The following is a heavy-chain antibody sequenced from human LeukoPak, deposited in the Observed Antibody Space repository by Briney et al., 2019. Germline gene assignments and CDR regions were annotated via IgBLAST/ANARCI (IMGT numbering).Heavy chain of an antibody. CDR1: GVSISSSNSY. CDR3: ARGYCSGGSCYYFDY. D-gene: IGHD2-15*01. J-gene: IGHJ4*02. V-gene: IGHV4-39*07. CDR2: IYYTGNT. Sequence: PSETLSLTCTVSGVSISSSNSYWGWIRQPPGKGLEWIGSIYYTGNTYYNASLKSRVTISIDTSKNQFSLKLSSVTAADTAVYCCARGYCSGGSCYYFDYWGQGTLVTVSS.